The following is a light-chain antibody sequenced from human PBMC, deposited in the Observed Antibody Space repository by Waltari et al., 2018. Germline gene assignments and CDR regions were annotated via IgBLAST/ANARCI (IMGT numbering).Light chain of an antibody. V-gene: IGKV1-5*03. Sequence: DIQMTQSPSTLSASVGDRVTITCRASQSIDRWLAWHQQKPGKAPKALIYKTSSLESGVPSRFSGSGSGTEFTLTISSLQPDDFGTYYCQQYYSDSITFGQGTRLEIK. J-gene: IGKJ5*01. CDR3: QQYYSDSIT. CDR2: KTS. CDR1: QSIDRW.